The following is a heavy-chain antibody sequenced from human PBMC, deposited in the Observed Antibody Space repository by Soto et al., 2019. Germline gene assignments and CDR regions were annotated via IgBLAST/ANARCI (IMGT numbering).Heavy chain of an antibody. CDR1: GFTFSSYG. D-gene: IGHD4-17*01. V-gene: IGHV3-30*18. J-gene: IGHJ3*02. CDR2: ISYDGSNK. Sequence: GGSLRLSCAASGFTFSSYGRRWVRQAPGKGLEWVEVISYDGSNKYYADSVKGRFTISRDNSKNTLYLQMNSLRAEDTAVYYCAKIGDYLDAFDIWGQGTMVTVSS. CDR3: AKIGDYLDAFDI.